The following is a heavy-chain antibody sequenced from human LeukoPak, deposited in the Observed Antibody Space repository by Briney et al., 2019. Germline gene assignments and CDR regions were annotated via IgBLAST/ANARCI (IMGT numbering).Heavy chain of an antibody. V-gene: IGHV4-59*01. CDR1: GGSINNYF. J-gene: IGHJ6*03. D-gene: IGHD6-13*01. CDR3: ARVPTGSSSYYMDV. Sequence: PSETLSLTCTVSGGSINNYFWSWIRQPPGKGLESIGYIYYSGSSNYNPSLKSRVTISVDTSKNQFSLKLSSVTAADTAVYYCARVPTGSSSYYMDVWGKGTTVTISS. CDR2: IYYSGSS.